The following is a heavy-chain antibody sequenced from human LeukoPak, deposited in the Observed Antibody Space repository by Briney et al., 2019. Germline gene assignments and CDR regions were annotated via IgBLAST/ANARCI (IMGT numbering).Heavy chain of an antibody. CDR3: AKAWGYYDSSGYYYNGGDYLDY. CDR1: GFRFSSYA. V-gene: IGHV3-23*01. D-gene: IGHD3-22*01. Sequence: GGSLRLACAASGFRFSSYAMSWVRQAPGKGLEWVSGVSGGGGHSYYADSVRGRFTISRDNSKNTLYLQMNSLRAEDTAVYYCAKAWGYYDSSGYYYNGGDYLDYWGQGTLVTVSS. CDR2: VSGGGGHS. J-gene: IGHJ4*02.